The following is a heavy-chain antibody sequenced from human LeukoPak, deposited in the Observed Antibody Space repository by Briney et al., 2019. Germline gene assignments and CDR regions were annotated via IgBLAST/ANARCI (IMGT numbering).Heavy chain of an antibody. Sequence: PGGSLRLSCAASGFTFSDYGMSWVRQAPGKGLEWVAVISYDGSNKYYADSVKGRFTISRDNSKNTLYLQMNSLRAEDTAVYYCANLGQKNVGMDVGAKGTRVTVSS. CDR3: ANLGQKNVGMDV. V-gene: IGHV3-30*18. CDR2: ISYDGSNK. J-gene: IGHJ6*04. CDR1: GFTFSDYG.